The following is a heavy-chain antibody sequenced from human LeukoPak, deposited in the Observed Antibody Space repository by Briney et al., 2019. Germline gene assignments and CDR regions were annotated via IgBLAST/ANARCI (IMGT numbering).Heavy chain of an antibody. CDR3: ARVGGRGILTDDY. V-gene: IGHV4-59*01. Sequence: PSETLSLTCTVSGGSISIYYWSWIRQPPGKGLEWIGYIYYSGSTNYNPSLKSRVTISVDTSKNQFSLRLSSETAADTAVYYCARVGGRGILTDDYWGQGTLVTVSS. CDR1: GGSISIYY. J-gene: IGHJ4*02. CDR2: IYYSGST. D-gene: IGHD3-9*01.